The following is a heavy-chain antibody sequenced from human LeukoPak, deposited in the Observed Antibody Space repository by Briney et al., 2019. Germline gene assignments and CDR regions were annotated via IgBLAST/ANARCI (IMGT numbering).Heavy chain of an antibody. V-gene: IGHV3-21*01. CDR3: ARELSSGYSGYDPFDY. Sequence: PGRSLRLSCAASGFTFSSYGMHWVRQAPGKGLEWVSSISSSSSYIYYADSVKGRFTISRDNAKNSLYLQMNSLRAEDTAVYYCARELSSGYSGYDPFDYWGQGTLVTVSS. CDR1: GFTFSSYG. D-gene: IGHD5-12*01. CDR2: ISSSSSYI. J-gene: IGHJ4*02.